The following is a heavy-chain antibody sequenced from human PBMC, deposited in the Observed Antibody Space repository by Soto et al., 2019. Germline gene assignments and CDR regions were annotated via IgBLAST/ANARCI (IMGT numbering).Heavy chain of an antibody. D-gene: IGHD1-26*01. Sequence: ASVKVSCKASGYTFTSYYMHWVRESPGQGLEWMGIINPSGGSTSYAQKFQGRVTMTRDTSTSTVYMELSSLGSEDTAVYYCASNSGSYYKAMDVWGQGTTVTVSS. J-gene: IGHJ6*02. CDR3: ASNSGSYYKAMDV. CDR2: INPSGGST. CDR1: GYTFTSYY. V-gene: IGHV1-46*01.